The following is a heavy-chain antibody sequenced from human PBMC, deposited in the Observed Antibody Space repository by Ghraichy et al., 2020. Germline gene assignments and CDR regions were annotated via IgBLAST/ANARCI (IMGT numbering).Heavy chain of an antibody. Sequence: SETLSLTCTVSGDSISSYSWSWIRQPPGKGLEWIGYIYYSGSTKYNPSLKSRVTISADTSKNQVYLKVRSVTAADTAVYYCATGILVADYFFDYWGQGSLFTVSS. D-gene: IGHD1-26*01. CDR2: IYYSGST. J-gene: IGHJ4*02. CDR1: GDSISSYS. CDR3: ATGILVADYFFDY. V-gene: IGHV4-59*01.